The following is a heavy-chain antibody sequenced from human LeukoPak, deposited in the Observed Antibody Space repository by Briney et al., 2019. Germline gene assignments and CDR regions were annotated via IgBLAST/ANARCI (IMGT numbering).Heavy chain of an antibody. CDR1: GFTVSSNY. D-gene: IGHD3-22*01. CDR3: ARDLEYYYDSSAFDH. J-gene: IGHJ4*02. Sequence: AGGSLRLSCAASGFTVSSNYMTWVRQAPGKGLEWVSRIKSDGSDTDYADSVKGRFTISRDNAKNTLYLQMNSLRAEDTAVYYCARDLEYYYDSSAFDHWGQGTLVTVSS. CDR2: IKSDGSDT. V-gene: IGHV3-74*01.